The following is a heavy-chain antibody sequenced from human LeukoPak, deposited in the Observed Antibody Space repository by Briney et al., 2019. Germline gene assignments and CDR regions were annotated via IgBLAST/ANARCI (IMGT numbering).Heavy chain of an antibody. CDR1: GYSISSGYC. D-gene: IGHD3-10*01. J-gene: IGHJ6*03. Sequence: PLETLSLTCAVSGYSISSGYCWGWIRQPPGKGLERIGSIYHSGSTYYNPSLKSRVTISVDTSKNQFSLKLSSVTAADTAVYYCAIRDTMVRGASRDLYYYYYMDVWGKGTTVTVSS. CDR3: AIRDTMVRGASRDLYYYYYMDV. CDR2: IYHSGST. V-gene: IGHV4-38-2*01.